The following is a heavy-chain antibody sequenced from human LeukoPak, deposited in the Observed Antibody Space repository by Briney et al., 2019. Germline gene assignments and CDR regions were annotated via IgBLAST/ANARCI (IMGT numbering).Heavy chain of an antibody. CDR1: GGSFSGYY. J-gene: IGHJ4*02. D-gene: IGHD1-26*01. Sequence: PSETLSLTCAVYGGSFSGYYWSWIRQPPGKGLEWIGEINHSGSTNYNPSLKSRVTISVDTSKNQFSLKLSSVTAAVTAVYYCASAPTWELFDYWGQGTLVTVSS. CDR3: ASAPTWELFDY. CDR2: INHSGST. V-gene: IGHV4-34*01.